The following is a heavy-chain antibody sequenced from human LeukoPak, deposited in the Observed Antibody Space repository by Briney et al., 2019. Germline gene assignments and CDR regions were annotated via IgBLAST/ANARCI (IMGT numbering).Heavy chain of an antibody. Sequence: ASVKVSCKVSGYTLTELSMHWVRQAPGQGLEWMGVVNPSGGGTSYSQMFQGRLTMTRDMSTSTVYMELSSLRSKDTAVYYCTRTLGAVADSRYWFDPWGQGTLVTVSS. D-gene: IGHD3-16*01. CDR2: VNPSGGGT. CDR3: TRTLGAVADSRYWFDP. J-gene: IGHJ5*02. CDR1: GYTLTELS. V-gene: IGHV1-46*01.